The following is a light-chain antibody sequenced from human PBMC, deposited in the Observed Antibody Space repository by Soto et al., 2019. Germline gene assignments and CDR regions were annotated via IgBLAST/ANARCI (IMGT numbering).Light chain of an antibody. CDR1: QTVAKS. J-gene: IGKJ1*01. CDR3: QQSYRMPRS. Sequence: DTQMTQSPSSLSASVGDRVTITCRASQTVAKSLNWYQQKPGKAPELLIYATSHLPIGVPSRFSGSGSGTDFTLTINSLQPEDFATYYCQQSYRMPRSFGQGNRVEVK. V-gene: IGKV1-39*01. CDR2: ATS.